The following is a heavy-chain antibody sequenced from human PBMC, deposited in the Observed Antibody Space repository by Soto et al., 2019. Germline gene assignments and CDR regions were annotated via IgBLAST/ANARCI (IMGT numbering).Heavy chain of an antibody. CDR3: ATHGIYIWWCYRPSY. D-gene: IGHD3-16*02. V-gene: IGHV3-23*01. CDR2: ISGSGGST. J-gene: IGHJ4*02. Sequence: GGSLRLSCAASGFNFSSYAMSWVRQAPGKGLEWVSAISGSGGSTYYAESVKGRFTISRDNSKNTLYLQMKRLRAEDTDVYYSATHGIYIWWCYRPSYWGQGTLVTVSS. CDR1: GFNFSSYA.